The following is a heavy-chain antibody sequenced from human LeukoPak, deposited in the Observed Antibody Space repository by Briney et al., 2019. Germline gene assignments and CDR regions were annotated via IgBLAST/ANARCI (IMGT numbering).Heavy chain of an antibody. CDR1: GRPFSSSI. CDR3: AREGHTSSFCGAFDI. D-gene: IGHD2-15*01. V-gene: IGHV3-30*03. J-gene: IGHJ3*02. Sequence: PGGSLRLSCALSGRPFSSSIMHWVRQAPGKGLEWVAGMSFDGSQYYVDSVKGRFTISRDNSGNTVFLHMTSLRPEDTAVYFCAREGHTSSFCGAFDIWGQGTTVTISS. CDR2: MSFDGSQ.